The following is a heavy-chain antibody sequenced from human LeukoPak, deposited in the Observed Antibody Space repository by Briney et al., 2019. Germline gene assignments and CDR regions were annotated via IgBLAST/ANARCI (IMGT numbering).Heavy chain of an antibody. CDR2: ISGSGGST. V-gene: IGHV3-23*01. CDR1: GFTFSSYA. J-gene: IGHJ4*02. D-gene: IGHD2-15*01. Sequence: GGFLRLSCAASGFTFSSYAMSWVRQAPGKGLEWVSAISGSGGSTYYADSVKGRFTISRDNSKNTLYLQMNSLRAEDTAVYYCAKENDYCSGGSCYYYYFDYWGQGTLVTVSS. CDR3: AKENDYCSGGSCYYYYFDY.